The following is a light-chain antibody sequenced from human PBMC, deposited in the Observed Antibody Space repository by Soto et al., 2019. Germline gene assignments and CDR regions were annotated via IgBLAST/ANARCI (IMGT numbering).Light chain of an antibody. J-gene: IGKJ4*01. CDR2: AAS. Sequence: DIRMTQSPSSLSAYVGDSVTITCRASQSISSYLNWYQQKPGKAPKLLIFAASSLQSGVPSRFSGGRSGPDFTLTISSLQPEDFATYYCQQTYSTPFTFGGGTKVDI. CDR3: QQTYSTPFT. V-gene: IGKV1-39*01. CDR1: QSISSY.